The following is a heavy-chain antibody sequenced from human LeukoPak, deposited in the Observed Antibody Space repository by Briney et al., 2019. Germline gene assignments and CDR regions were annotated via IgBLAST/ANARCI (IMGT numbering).Heavy chain of an antibody. CDR1: GGSISSSGYY. Sequence: SETLSLTGTVSGGSISSSGYYWGWIRQPPRKGLDWIGSMHYSGSNAYRPSLKCRVIIFVDTSKNQFSLKLTYVTAADTAVYFCARYSTSSGWFDPWGQGSLVTVSS. CDR3: ARYSTSSGWFDP. CDR2: MHYSGSN. V-gene: IGHV4-39*01. D-gene: IGHD6-6*01. J-gene: IGHJ5*02.